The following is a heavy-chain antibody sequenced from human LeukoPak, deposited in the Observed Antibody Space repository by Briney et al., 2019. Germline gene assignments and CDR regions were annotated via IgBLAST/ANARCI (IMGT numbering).Heavy chain of an antibody. J-gene: IGHJ4*02. Sequence: GGSLRLPCAASGFTFSSYSMNWVRQAPGKGLEWVAVISYDGSNKYYADSVKGRFTISRDNSKNTLYLQMNSLRAEDTAVYYCAKDIGLVLRYFDWLSPGGGQGTLVTVSS. D-gene: IGHD3-9*01. CDR2: ISYDGSNK. V-gene: IGHV3-30*18. CDR1: GFTFSSYS. CDR3: AKDIGLVLRYFDWLSPG.